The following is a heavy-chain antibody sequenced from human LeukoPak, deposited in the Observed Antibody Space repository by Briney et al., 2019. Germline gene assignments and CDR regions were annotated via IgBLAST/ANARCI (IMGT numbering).Heavy chain of an antibody. V-gene: IGHV4-30-2*01. CDR3: ARDDYGDRQLDY. CDR1: GGSISSGDYY. CDR2: FSNSGST. J-gene: IGHJ4*02. Sequence: PSETLSLTCTVSGGSISSGDYYWTWIRQPPGKGLECIGYFSNSGSTYYNPSLKSRVSISVDRSKNQFSLRLSSVTAADTAVYYCARDDYGDRQLDYWGQGTLVTVSS. D-gene: IGHD4-17*01.